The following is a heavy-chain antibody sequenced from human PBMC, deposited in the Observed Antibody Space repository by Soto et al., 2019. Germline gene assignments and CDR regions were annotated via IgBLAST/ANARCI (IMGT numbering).Heavy chain of an antibody. CDR3: ARVPYDTTGYYAF. CDR1: GFTFTTYY. V-gene: IGHV1-46*01. CDR2: IDPSGGST. J-gene: IGHJ4*02. Sequence: ASVKVSCKTSGFTFTTYYIHLVRQAPGQGLEWMGMIDPSGGSTTYAQKFQGRITMTSDMSTSTVYMELSSLRSEDTAVYYCARVPYDTTGYYAFWGQGTLVTVSS. D-gene: IGHD3-22*01.